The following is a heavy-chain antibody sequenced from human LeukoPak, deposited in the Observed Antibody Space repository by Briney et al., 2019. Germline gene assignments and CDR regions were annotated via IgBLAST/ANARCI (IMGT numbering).Heavy chain of an antibody. CDR3: ARDGAYDYVWGSYRYKTWFDP. J-gene: IGHJ5*02. CDR1: GGSISSYY. Sequence: SETLSLTCTVSGGSISSYYWSWIRQPPGKGLEWIGEINHSGSTNYNPSLKSRVTISVDTSKNQFSLKLSSVTAADTAVYYCARDGAYDYVWGSYRYKTWFDPWGQGTLVTVSS. CDR2: INHSGST. D-gene: IGHD3-16*02. V-gene: IGHV4-34*01.